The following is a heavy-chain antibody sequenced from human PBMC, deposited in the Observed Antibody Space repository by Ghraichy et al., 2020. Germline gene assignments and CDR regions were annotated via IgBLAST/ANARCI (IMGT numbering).Heavy chain of an antibody. V-gene: IGHV4-39*01. CDR1: GGSISSSSYY. D-gene: IGHD4-17*01. CDR2: IYYSGST. CDR3: ASQDYGDGPYNWFDP. J-gene: IGHJ5*02. Sequence: ETLSLTCTVSGGSISSSSYYWGWIRQPPGKGLEWIGSIYYSGSTYYNPSLKSRVTISVDTSKNQFSLKLSSVTAADTAVYYCASQDYGDGPYNWFDPWGQGTLVTVSS.